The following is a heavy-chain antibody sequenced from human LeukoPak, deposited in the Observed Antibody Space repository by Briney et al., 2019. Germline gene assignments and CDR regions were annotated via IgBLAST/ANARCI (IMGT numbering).Heavy chain of an antibody. D-gene: IGHD3-3*01. CDR2: IYYSGST. CDR3: ARVWSGPNDY. J-gene: IGHJ4*02. V-gene: IGHV4-59*01. Sequence: PSETLSLTCTVSGGSISSYYWSWIRQPPGQGLEWIGYIYYSGSTNDNPSLQSRVTISVDTSKNQFSLKLSSVTAADTAVYYCARVWSGPNDYWGQGTLVTVSS. CDR1: GGSISSYY.